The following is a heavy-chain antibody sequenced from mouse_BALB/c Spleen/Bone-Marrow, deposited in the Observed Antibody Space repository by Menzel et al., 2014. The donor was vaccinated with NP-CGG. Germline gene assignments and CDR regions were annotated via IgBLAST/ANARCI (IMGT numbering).Heavy chain of an antibody. CDR2: INPYNDGT. D-gene: IGHD2-3*01. Sequence: VQLQQSGPELVKPGASVKMSCKASGYTFTSYVLHWVKQKPGQGLEWIGYINPYNDGTKSNEKFKGKATQTSDKSSSTAYMELSSLTSEDSAVYYCAREDGYYGMDYWGQGTSVTVSS. J-gene: IGHJ4*01. CDR3: AREDGYYGMDY. CDR1: GYTFTSYV. V-gene: IGHV1-14*01.